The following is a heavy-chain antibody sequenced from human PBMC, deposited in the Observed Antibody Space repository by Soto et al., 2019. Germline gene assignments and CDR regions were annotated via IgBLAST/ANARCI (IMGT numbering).Heavy chain of an antibody. J-gene: IGHJ4*02. CDR2: ISYDGSNK. Sequence: QVQLVESGGGVVQPGRSLRLSCAVSGFTFSSYAMHWVRQAPGKGLEWVAVISYDGSNKYYADSVKGRFTISRDNSKNTLYLQMNSLRAEDTAVYYCARRYGSYIDYWGQGTLVTVSS. CDR1: GFTFSSYA. V-gene: IGHV3-30-3*01. CDR3: ARRYGSYIDY. D-gene: IGHD3-10*01.